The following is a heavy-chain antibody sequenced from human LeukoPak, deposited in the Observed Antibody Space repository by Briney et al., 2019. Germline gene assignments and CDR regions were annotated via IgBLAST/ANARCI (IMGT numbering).Heavy chain of an antibody. J-gene: IGHJ4*02. CDR1: GFTFSTYN. V-gene: IGHV3-48*01. CDR3: ARTITIFGVVTDFDY. CDR2: ISSSSSTI. Sequence: PGGSLRLSCAASGFTFSTYNMNWVRQAPGKGLEWVSYISSSSSTIYYADSVKGRFTISRDDAKNSLYLQMKGLRAEDTAVYYCARTITIFGVVTDFDYWGQGTLVTVSS. D-gene: IGHD3-3*01.